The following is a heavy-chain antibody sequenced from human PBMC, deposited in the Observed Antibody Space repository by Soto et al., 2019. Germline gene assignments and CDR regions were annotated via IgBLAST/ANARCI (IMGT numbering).Heavy chain of an antibody. Sequence: ASVKVSCKASGYTFTSYGISWVRQAPGQGLEWMGWISAYNGNTNYVQKLQGRVTMTTDTSTSTAYMELRSLGSDDTAVYYCARESYGTSGYYHFDYWGQGTLVTVSS. J-gene: IGHJ4*02. D-gene: IGHD3-22*01. V-gene: IGHV1-18*04. CDR1: GYTFTSYG. CDR2: ISAYNGNT. CDR3: ARESYGTSGYYHFDY.